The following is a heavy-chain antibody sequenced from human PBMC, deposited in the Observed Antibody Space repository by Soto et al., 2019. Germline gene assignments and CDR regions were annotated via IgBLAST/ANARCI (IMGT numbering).Heavy chain of an antibody. CDR2: IYHSGST. CDR1: GYSISSGYY. V-gene: IGHV4-38-2*02. J-gene: IGHJ4*02. D-gene: IGHD1-7*01. Sequence: PSETLSLTCAVSGYSISSGYYWGWIRQPPGKGLEWIGSIYHSGSTYYNPSLKSRVTISVDTSKNQFSLKLSSVTAADTAVYYCARDREGLELRLGVFDYWGQGTLVTVSS. CDR3: ARDREGLELRLGVFDY.